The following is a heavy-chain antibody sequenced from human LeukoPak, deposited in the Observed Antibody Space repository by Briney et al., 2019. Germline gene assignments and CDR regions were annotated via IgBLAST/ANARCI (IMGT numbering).Heavy chain of an antibody. CDR1: GYTLSDYY. D-gene: IGHD5-18*01. Sequence: ASVKVSCKASGYTLSDYYMHWVRQAPGQGLEWMGWINTNTGNPTYAQGFTGRFVFSLYTSVSTAYLQISSLKAEDTAVYYCARGYSYGPGPFWGQGTLVTVSS. J-gene: IGHJ4*02. CDR3: ARGYSYGPGPF. V-gene: IGHV7-4-1*02. CDR2: INTNTGNP.